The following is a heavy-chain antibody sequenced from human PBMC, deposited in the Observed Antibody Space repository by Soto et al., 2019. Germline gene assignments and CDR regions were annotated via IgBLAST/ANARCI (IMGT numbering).Heavy chain of an antibody. Sequence: GGSLRLSCAASGFTFSSYGMHWVRQAPGKGLEWVAVISYDGSNKYYADSVKGRFTISRDNSKNTLYLQMNSLRAEDTAVYYCARETTGTTLGYYYYGMDVWGQGTTVTVSS. D-gene: IGHD4-17*01. CDR2: ISYDGSNK. V-gene: IGHV3-30*03. CDR1: GFTFSSYG. J-gene: IGHJ6*02. CDR3: ARETTGTTLGYYYYGMDV.